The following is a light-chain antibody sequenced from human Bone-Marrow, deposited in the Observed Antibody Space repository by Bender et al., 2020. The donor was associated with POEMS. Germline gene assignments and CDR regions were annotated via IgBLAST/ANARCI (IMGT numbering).Light chain of an antibody. J-gene: IGLJ1*01. CDR1: SSNIGAGYD. V-gene: IGLV1-40*01. CDR3: QSYDSSLSVYV. Sequence: QSVVTQPPSLSEAPRQRVTISCTGSSSNIGAGYDVHWYQQVPGTAPKVVIYDSTTRPSGVPDRFSGSKSGPSASLAITGLQAEDEADFYCQSYDSSLSVYVFGTGTKSHPP. CDR2: DST.